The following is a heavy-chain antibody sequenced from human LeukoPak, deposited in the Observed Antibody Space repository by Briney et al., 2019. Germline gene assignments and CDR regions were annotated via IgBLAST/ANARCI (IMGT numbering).Heavy chain of an antibody. V-gene: IGHV4-39*07. J-gene: IGHJ4*02. CDR2: IYYSGST. CDR3: AKIIMITTAWYYFDY. Sequence: SETLSLTCTVSGGSISSNGYYWGWIRQPPEKGLEWIGSIYYSGSTYYSPSLKSRVTISVDTSKNQFSLKLSSVTAADTAVYYCAKIIMITTAWYYFDYWGQGILVTASS. D-gene: IGHD3-16*01. CDR1: GGSISSNGYY.